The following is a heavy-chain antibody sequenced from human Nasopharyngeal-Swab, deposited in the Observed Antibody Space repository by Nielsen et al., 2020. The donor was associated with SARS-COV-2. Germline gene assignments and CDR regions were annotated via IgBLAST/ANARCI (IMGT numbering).Heavy chain of an antibody. CDR3: ARMKDYGGNSGLAFDI. CDR2: IDWDDDK. J-gene: IGHJ3*02. Sequence: SGPTLLQPTQTLTLTCTFSGFSLSTSGMCVSWIRRPAGKALEWLALIDWDDDKYYSTSLKTRFTISKDTSKNQVVLTMTNMDPVDTATYYCARMKDYGGNSGLAFDIWGQGTMVTVSS. CDR1: GFSLSTSGMC. D-gene: IGHD4-23*01. V-gene: IGHV2-70*01.